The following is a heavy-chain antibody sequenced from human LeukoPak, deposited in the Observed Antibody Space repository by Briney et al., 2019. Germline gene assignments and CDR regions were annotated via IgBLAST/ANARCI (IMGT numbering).Heavy chain of an antibody. V-gene: IGHV1-2*02. CDR1: GYTFTGYY. J-gene: IGHJ3*02. Sequence: ASVKVCCKASGYTFTGYYMHWVRQAPGQGLEWMGWFNPYSGDTNYAQKLQGRVTMTRDTSNSTAYMELSSLRSDDTAVYYCARGTLAGAFDIWGQGTMVTVSS. CDR3: ARGTLAGAFDI. CDR2: FNPYSGDT. D-gene: IGHD1-7*01.